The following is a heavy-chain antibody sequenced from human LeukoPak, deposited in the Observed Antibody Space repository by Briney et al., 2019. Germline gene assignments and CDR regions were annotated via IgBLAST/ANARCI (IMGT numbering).Heavy chain of an antibody. CDR2: IYYSGNT. CDR3: ARGHNDSSGYYYFDY. V-gene: IGHV4-39*01. Sequence: SETLSLTCTVSGGSISSTSYYWGWIRQPPGKGLEWIGIIYYSGNTYYNPSLKSRLTISVDTSKNQFSLKLSSVTAADTAVYYCARGHNDSSGYYYFDYWGQGTLVTVSS. J-gene: IGHJ4*02. CDR1: GGSISSTSYY. D-gene: IGHD3-22*01.